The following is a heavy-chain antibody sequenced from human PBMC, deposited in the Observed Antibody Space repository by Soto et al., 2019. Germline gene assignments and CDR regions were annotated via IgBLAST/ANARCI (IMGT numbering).Heavy chain of an antibody. CDR3: AREYCSGGSCYSSLFY. CDR2: ISYDGSNK. Sequence: GVSLRLSCAAAGFTFSSYAMHWVRQAPGKGLEWVAVISYDGSNKYYADSVKGRFTISRDNSKNTLYLQMNSLRAEDTAVYYCAREYCSGGSCYSSLFYWGQGTLVTVSS. CDR1: GFTFSSYA. D-gene: IGHD2-15*01. V-gene: IGHV3-30-3*01. J-gene: IGHJ4*02.